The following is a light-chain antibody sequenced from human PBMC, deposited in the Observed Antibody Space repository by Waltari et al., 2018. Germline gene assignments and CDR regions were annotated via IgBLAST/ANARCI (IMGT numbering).Light chain of an antibody. Sequence: DIVMPPSPATLSVSPGERATLSCRASKSISSQLAWYQQKPGQAPRPLIYGASTRATGIPARFSGSGSGTEFTLTISSLQSEDFAVYFCQQYHESPPITFGPGTKVDIK. CDR1: KSISSQ. CDR3: QQYHESPPIT. V-gene: IGKV3-15*01. CDR2: GAS. J-gene: IGKJ3*01.